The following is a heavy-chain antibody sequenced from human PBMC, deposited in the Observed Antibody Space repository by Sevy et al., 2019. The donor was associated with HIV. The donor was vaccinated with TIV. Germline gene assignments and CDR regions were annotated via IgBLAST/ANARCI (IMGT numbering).Heavy chain of an antibody. D-gene: IGHD3-22*01. V-gene: IGHV3-23*01. CDR3: AKDPEGGMIVVVITWFDP. Sequence: GGPLRLSCAASGFTFSSYAMSWVRQAPGKGLEWVSAISGSGGSTYYADSVKGRFTISRDNSKNTLYLQMNSLRAEDTAVYYCAKDPEGGMIVVVITWFDPWGQGTLVTVSS. CDR1: GFTFSSYA. CDR2: ISGSGGST. J-gene: IGHJ5*02.